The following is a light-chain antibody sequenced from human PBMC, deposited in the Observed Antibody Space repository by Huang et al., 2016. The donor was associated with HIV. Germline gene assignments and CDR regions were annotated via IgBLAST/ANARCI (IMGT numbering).Light chain of an antibody. CDR2: DAS. V-gene: IGKV3-15*01. CDR3: QQYDNWPGT. CDR1: QSVSSN. J-gene: IGKJ1*01. Sequence: EIVMTQSPATLSVSPGERATLSCRASQSVSSNLAWYQQIPGQAPRRLIHDASTRATGRPARFSGSGSGTEFTLTISSLQSEDFAVYHCQQYDNWPGTFGQGTKVEI.